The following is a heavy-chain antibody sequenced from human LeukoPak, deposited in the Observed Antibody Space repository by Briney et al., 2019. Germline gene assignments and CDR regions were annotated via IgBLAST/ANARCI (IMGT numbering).Heavy chain of an antibody. CDR2: IFYTGRT. Sequence: SETLSLTCSVSGVSISSYYWGWIRQPPGKGLEWIGHIFYTGRTNYNPSLKSRVTISVDTSENQFSLKLSSVTAADTAVYYCASFSDYGGNFFDYWGQGTLVTVSS. CDR3: ASFSDYGGNFFDY. D-gene: IGHD4-23*01. V-gene: IGHV4-59*08. J-gene: IGHJ4*02. CDR1: GVSISSYY.